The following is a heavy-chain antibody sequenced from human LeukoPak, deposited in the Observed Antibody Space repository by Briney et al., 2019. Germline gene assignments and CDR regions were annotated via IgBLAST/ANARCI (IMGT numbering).Heavy chain of an antibody. CDR2: INPSGGST. D-gene: IGHD1-14*01. J-gene: IGHJ4*02. CDR3: AKDIPGINHGLDY. V-gene: IGHV1-46*01. CDR1: GYTFTGYY. Sequence: ASVEVSCKASGYTFTGYYMHWVRQAPGQGLEWMGIINPSGGSTSYAQKFQGRVTMTRDTSTSTVYMELSRLRSEDTAVYYCAKDIPGINHGLDYWGQGTLVTVPS.